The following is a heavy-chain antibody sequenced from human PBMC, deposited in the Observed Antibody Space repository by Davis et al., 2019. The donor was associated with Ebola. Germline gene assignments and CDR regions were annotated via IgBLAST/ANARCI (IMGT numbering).Heavy chain of an antibody. J-gene: IGHJ6*02. V-gene: IGHV3-7*03. CDR1: GFTFSSYW. CDR2: IKQDGSEK. D-gene: IGHD3-3*01. Sequence: GESLKIPCAASGFTFSSYWMSWVRQAPGQGLEWVANIKQDGSEKYYVDSVKGRFTISRDNAKNSLYLQMNSLRAEDTAVYYCARDPFLGGMDVWGQGTTVTVSS. CDR3: ARDPFLGGMDV.